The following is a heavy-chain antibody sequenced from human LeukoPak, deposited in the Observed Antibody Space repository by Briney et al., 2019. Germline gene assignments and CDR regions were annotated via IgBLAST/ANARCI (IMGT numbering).Heavy chain of an antibody. CDR3: ARGHYDVLTGFHY. V-gene: IGHV3-53*01. CDR2: IYSGGST. J-gene: IGHJ4*02. Sequence: GGSLRLSCAASGFLVSSNYMSWVRQAPGKGLEWVSVIYSGGSTYYADSVKGRFTVSRDNSKNMLYLQMNSLRAEDTAVYYCARGHYDVLTGFHYWGQGTLVTVSS. CDR1: GFLVSSNY. D-gene: IGHD3-9*01.